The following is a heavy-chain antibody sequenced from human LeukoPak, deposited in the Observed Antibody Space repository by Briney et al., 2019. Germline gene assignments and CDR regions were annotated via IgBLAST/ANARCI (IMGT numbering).Heavy chain of an antibody. CDR1: GGSISSGDYY. CDR3: ARGRAYYDYVWGSYQNAFDI. D-gene: IGHD3-16*02. Sequence: SETLSLTCTVSGGSISSGDYYWSWIRQPPGKGLEWIGYIYYSGSTYYNPSLKSRVTISVDTSKNRFSLKLSSVTAADTAVYYCARGRAYYDYVWGSYQNAFDIWGQGTMVTVSS. CDR2: IYYSGST. V-gene: IGHV4-30-4*08. J-gene: IGHJ3*02.